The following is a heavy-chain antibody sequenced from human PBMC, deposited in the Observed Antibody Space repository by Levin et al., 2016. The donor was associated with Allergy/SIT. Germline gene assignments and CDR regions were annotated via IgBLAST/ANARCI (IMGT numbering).Heavy chain of an antibody. CDR1: GYRFVDYD. CDR3: ARVQESLKSWYHY. V-gene: IGHV1-18*01. CDR2: ISPSKGNT. Sequence: ASVKVSCKASGYRFVDYDITWVRQAPGQGLEWMGWISPSKGNTDYAQRFQGRVSMATDTSTSTAYMELRSLTSDDTAVYYCARVQESLKSWYHYWGQGTLVTVSS. D-gene: IGHD6-13*01. J-gene: IGHJ4*02.